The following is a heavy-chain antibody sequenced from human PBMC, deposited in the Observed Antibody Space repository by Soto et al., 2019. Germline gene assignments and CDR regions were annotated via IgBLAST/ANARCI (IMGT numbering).Heavy chain of an antibody. CDR2: IYYSGST. Sequence: SETLSLTCTVSGGSISSGGYYWSWIRQHPGKGLEWIGYIYYSGSTYYNPSLKSRVTISVDTSKNQFSLKLSSVTAADTAVYYCARDYLTMVRGGHNWFDPWGQGTLVTVSS. D-gene: IGHD3-10*01. V-gene: IGHV4-31*03. J-gene: IGHJ5*02. CDR1: GGSISSGGYY. CDR3: ARDYLTMVRGGHNWFDP.